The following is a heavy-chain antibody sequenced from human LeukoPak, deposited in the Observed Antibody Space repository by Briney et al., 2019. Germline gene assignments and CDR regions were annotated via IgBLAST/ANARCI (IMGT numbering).Heavy chain of an antibody. D-gene: IGHD6-19*01. J-gene: IGHJ4*02. V-gene: IGHV3-23*01. CDR1: GFTFNNDA. Sequence: TGGSLRLSCAASGFTFNNDAMSWVRQPPGKGLEWVSVISASGASPYYADSVKGRFTISRDNSKNTLYLQMNSLRAEGTAVYYCAERAVAGTYYFDYWGQGTLVTVSS. CDR2: ISASGASP. CDR3: AERAVAGTYYFDY.